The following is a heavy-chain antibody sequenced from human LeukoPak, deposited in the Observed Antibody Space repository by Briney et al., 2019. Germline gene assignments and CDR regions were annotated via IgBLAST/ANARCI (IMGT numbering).Heavy chain of an antibody. CDR2: IYTSGST. V-gene: IGHV4-61*02. CDR3: ARLVTMVRGGSNWFDL. CDR1: GGSISSGSYY. J-gene: IGHJ5*02. D-gene: IGHD3-10*01. Sequence: SQTLSLTCTVSGGSISSGSYYWSWIRQPAGKGLEWIGRIYTSGSTNYNPSLKSRVTISVDTSKNQFSLKLSSVTAADTAVYYCARLVTMVRGGSNWFDLWGQGTLVTVSS.